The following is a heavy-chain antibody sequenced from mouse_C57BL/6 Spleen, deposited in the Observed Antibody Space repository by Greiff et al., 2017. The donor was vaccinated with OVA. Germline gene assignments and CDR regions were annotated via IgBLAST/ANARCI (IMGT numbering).Heavy chain of an antibody. CDR3: ARSYYGSNTPDV. D-gene: IGHD1-1*01. CDR1: GYTFTSYW. CDR2: IYPGSGST. V-gene: IGHV1-55*01. J-gene: IGHJ1*03. Sequence: QVQLQQSGAELVKPGASVKMSCKASGYTFTSYWITWVKQRPGQGLEWIGDIYPGSGSTNYNEKFKSKATLTVDTSSSTAYMQLSSLTSEDSAVYYCARSYYGSNTPDVWGTGTTVTVSS.